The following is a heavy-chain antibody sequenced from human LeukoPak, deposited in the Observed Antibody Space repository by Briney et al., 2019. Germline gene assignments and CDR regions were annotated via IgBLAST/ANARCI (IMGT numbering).Heavy chain of an antibody. V-gene: IGHV4-61*02. CDR2: MYTSGNT. D-gene: IGHD4-17*01. CDR1: GGSISSGSYY. CDR3: ARRFRYGVTTPFDY. J-gene: IGHJ4*02. Sequence: SETLSLTCTVSGGSISSGSYYWSWIRQPAGKGLEWIGRMYTSGNTNYNPSLKSRVTISVDTSKNQFSLKLSSVTAADTAVYYCARRFRYGVTTPFDYWGQGTLVTVSS.